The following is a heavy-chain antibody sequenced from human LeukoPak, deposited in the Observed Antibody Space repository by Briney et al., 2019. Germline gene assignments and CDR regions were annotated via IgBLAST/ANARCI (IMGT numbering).Heavy chain of an antibody. V-gene: IGHV1-46*01. CDR2: ISPGGGST. J-gene: IGHJ6*03. CDR3: ARGPRIQLWLLSYYYMDV. CDR1: GYTFTSNY. D-gene: IGHD5-18*01. Sequence: GASVKVSCKAFGYTFTSNYMHWVRQAPGQGPEWMGVISPGGGSTTYAQKLQGRVTMTTDTSTSTAYMELRSLRSDDTAVYYCARGPRIQLWLLSYYYMDVWGKGTTVTISS.